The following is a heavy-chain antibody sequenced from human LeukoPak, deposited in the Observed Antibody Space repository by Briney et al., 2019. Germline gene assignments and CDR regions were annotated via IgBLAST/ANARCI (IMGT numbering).Heavy chain of an antibody. Sequence: SETLSLTCTVSGGSISGTGYYWGWIRQPPGKVLEWIGSMYHSGTIYSNPSLKSRVIILVDASNTQFSLNLSSVTAADTAIYYCARASMIRGPRDGFDIWGQGTMVTVSS. CDR1: GGSISGTGYY. V-gene: IGHV4-39*07. CDR3: ARASMIRGPRDGFDI. CDR2: MYHSGTI. D-gene: IGHD3-10*01. J-gene: IGHJ3*02.